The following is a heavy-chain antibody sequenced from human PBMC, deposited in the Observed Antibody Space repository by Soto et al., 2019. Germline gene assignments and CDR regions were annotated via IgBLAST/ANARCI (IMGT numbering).Heavy chain of an antibody. CDR3: ARLQGSSGSWYFDY. D-gene: IGHD3-10*01. J-gene: IGHJ4*02. Sequence: GGSLRLSCAAPGLPVDMYAMHWVRQAPGKGLDWVAGISYDGSDKYYADSVKGRFTISRDNAKNSLYLQMNSLRAEDPAVYYCARLQGSSGSWYFDYWGQGTLVTVSS. V-gene: IGHV3-30-3*01. CDR2: ISYDGSDK. CDR1: GLPVDMYA.